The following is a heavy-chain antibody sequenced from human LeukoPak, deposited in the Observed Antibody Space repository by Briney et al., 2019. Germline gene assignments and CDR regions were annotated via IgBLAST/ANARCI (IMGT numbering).Heavy chain of an antibody. Sequence: GESLKISCKGSGYNFSKYWIGWVRQGPGEGLEWMGIIYPRDSFIRYTPPFEGQVIISVDATISTTYLHWNSLKPSDSTVYFCARHGPEIVVVPASIPLDYWDQGTLVTVSS. J-gene: IGHJ4*02. V-gene: IGHV5-51*01. CDR3: ARHGPEIVVVPASIPLDY. CDR1: GYNFSKYW. D-gene: IGHD2-2*01. CDR2: IYPRDSFI.